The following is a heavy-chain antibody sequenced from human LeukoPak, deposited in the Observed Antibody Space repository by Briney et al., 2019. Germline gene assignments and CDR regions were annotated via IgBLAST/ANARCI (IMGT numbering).Heavy chain of an antibody. J-gene: IGHJ4*02. V-gene: IGHV3-23*01. D-gene: IGHD2-15*01. Sequence: PGGSLRLSCVASGFTFTNYAMSWVRQAPGKGLEWVSAISGSGGSIYYADSVKGRFTISRDNAKNSLYLQMNSLRAEDTAVYYCARDRRYCSGGSCYVRGVFDYWGQGTLVTVSS. CDR2: ISGSGGSI. CDR1: GFTFTNYA. CDR3: ARDRRYCSGGSCYVRGVFDY.